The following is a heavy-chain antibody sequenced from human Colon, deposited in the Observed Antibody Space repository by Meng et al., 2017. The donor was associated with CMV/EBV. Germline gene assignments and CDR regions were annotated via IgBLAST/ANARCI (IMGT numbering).Heavy chain of an antibody. V-gene: IGHV4-39*07. J-gene: IGHJ4*02. CDR3: ATDYGDYYFDR. CDR2: IYYSGYT. D-gene: IGHD4-17*01. Sequence: QWRGPGLGSPSATLSLPCTVYGGSISSCTYYWGWFRQTPGKGLEWIGNIYYSGYTYYNPSHKSRLTISVDTSKNQFSLKLTSVTAADTAVYYCATDYGDYYFDRWGQGTLVTVSS. CDR1: GGSISSCTYY.